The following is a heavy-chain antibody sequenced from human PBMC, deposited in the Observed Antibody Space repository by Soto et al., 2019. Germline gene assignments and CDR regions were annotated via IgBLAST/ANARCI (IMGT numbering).Heavy chain of an antibody. Sequence: GASVKVSCKASGYTFTSYGISWVRQAPGQGLEWMGWISAYNGNTNYAQQPQGRVTMTTDTFTSTAYMELRSLRSDDTAVYYCATVVVVVPAAIKGWFDPWGQGTLVTVSS. CDR1: GYTFTSYG. D-gene: IGHD2-2*02. CDR2: ISAYNGNT. V-gene: IGHV1-18*04. CDR3: ATVVVVVPAAIKGWFDP. J-gene: IGHJ5*02.